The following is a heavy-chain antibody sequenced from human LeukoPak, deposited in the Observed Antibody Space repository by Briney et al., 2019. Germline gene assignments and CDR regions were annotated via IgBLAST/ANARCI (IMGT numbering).Heavy chain of an antibody. CDR3: ARGGYDFWSGYSGAAAFDI. V-gene: IGHV4-30-4*08. CDR1: GGSISSGDYY. CDR2: IYYSGST. Sequence: SQTLSLTCTVSGGSISSGDYYWSWIRQPPGKDLEWIGYIYYSGSTYYNPSLKSRVTISVDTSKNQFSLKLSSVTAADTAVYYCARGGYDFWSGYSGAAAFDIWGQGTMVTVSS. D-gene: IGHD3-3*01. J-gene: IGHJ3*02.